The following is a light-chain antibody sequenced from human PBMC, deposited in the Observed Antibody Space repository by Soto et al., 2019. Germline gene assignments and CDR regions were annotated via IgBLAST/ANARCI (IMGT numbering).Light chain of an antibody. V-gene: IGKV3-15*01. Sequence: EIVMTQSPATLSVSPGERVTLSCRASQSVSTRLAWYQHKPGQSPRLLISGATTGATGIPPRFSASGSGTDFTLTVNSLQSEDIAVYYCQQYNTYSFGQGTKV. CDR2: GAT. CDR3: QQYNTYS. J-gene: IGKJ1*01. CDR1: QSVSTR.